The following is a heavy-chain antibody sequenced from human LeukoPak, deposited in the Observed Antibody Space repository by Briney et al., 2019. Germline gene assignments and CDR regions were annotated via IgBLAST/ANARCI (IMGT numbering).Heavy chain of an antibody. J-gene: IGHJ4*02. D-gene: IGHD7-27*01. V-gene: IGHV3-23*01. CDR2: ISSNGNSA. Sequence: TGGSLRLSCATSGFTFSDYAMHWVRQAPGRGLEWVSYISSNGNSAYYSDSVKGRFTISRDSSRSTLYLRMNSLRAEDTAIYYCAKLWSRFYETGEYDSWGQGILVTVSS. CDR1: GFTFSDYA. CDR3: AKLWSRFYETGEYDS.